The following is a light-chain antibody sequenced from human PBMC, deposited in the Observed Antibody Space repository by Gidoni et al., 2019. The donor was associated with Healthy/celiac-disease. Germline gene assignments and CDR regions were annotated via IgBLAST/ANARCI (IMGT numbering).Light chain of an antibody. J-gene: IGLJ2*01. CDR3: QAWDSSTAV. Sequence: SYQLPQPPSVSVSPGQTASITCSGDKVGDKYACWYQQKPGQSPGLVIYQDSKRPSGIPERFSGSNSGNTATLTISGTQAMDEADYYCQAWDSSTAVFGGGTKLTVL. CDR1: KVGDKY. V-gene: IGLV3-1*01. CDR2: QDS.